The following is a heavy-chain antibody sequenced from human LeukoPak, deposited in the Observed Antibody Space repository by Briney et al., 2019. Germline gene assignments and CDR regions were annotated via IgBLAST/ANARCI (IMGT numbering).Heavy chain of an antibody. V-gene: IGHV1-2*02. J-gene: IGHJ6*03. D-gene: IGHD1-26*01. Sequence: ASVNVSCKPSGYTFTGYYMNWVRQAPGPRLEWMGWINPTSVGTNYAQKFQGRVTMTRDTSISTAYRELSRLRSDDTAVYYCARGRREKRWELLLSYYYYYMDVWGKGTTVTISS. CDR2: INPTSVGT. CDR1: GYTFTGYY. CDR3: ARGRREKRWELLLSYYYYYMDV.